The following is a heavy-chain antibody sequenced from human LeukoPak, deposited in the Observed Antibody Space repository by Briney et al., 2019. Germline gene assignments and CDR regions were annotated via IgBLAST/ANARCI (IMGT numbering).Heavy chain of an antibody. Sequence: SETLSLTCTVSGGSISSSSYYWGWIRQPPGKGLEWIGSIYYSGSTYYNPSLKSRVTISVDTSKNQFSLKLSSVTAADTAVYYCARHSTILGVVGGFDPWGQGTLVTVSS. J-gene: IGHJ5*02. D-gene: IGHD3-3*01. CDR1: GGSISSSSYY. CDR3: ARHSTILGVVGGFDP. V-gene: IGHV4-39*01. CDR2: IYYSGST.